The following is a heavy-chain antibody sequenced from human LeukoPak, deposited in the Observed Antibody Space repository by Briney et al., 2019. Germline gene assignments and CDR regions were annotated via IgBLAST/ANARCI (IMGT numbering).Heavy chain of an antibody. CDR3: VRSMYSNYLGRYFDL. CDR1: GGTFSSYG. J-gene: IGHJ2*01. CDR2: ISAYNGNT. Sequence: EASVKVSCKASGGTFSSYGISWVRQAPGQGLEWMGWISAYNGNTNYAQKLQGRVTMTTDTSTSTAYMELRSVRSDDTAVYYCVRSMYSNYLGRYFDLWGRGTLVTVSS. D-gene: IGHD4-11*01. V-gene: IGHV1-18*01.